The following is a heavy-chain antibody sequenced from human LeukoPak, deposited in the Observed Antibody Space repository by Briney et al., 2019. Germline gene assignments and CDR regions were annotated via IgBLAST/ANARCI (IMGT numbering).Heavy chain of an antibody. V-gene: IGHV4-39*01. Sequence: PSETLSLTCTVSGASISSSNYYWGWIRQPPGKGLEWIGSMYYGGGTYYNPALQSRVTISVDTSKNQFSLRLTSVTAADTAVYYCARIGVWFGEGNLSGYFDYWGQGILVTVSS. J-gene: IGHJ4*02. CDR2: MYYGGGT. CDR1: GASISSSNYY. D-gene: IGHD3-10*01. CDR3: ARIGVWFGEGNLSGYFDY.